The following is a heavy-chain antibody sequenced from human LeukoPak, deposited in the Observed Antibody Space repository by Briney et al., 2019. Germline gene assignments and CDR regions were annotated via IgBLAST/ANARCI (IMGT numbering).Heavy chain of an antibody. J-gene: IGHJ4*02. V-gene: IGHV3-30-3*01. CDR2: ISYDGSNK. CDR1: GFTFSSYA. Sequence: PGRSLRLSCAASGFTFSSYAMHWVRQAPGKGLEWVTLISYDGSNKYYADSVKGRFTISRDNSKNTLYLQMNSLRAEDTAVYYCAREVVPTNFDYWGQGTLVTVSS. D-gene: IGHD2-2*01. CDR3: AREVVPTNFDY.